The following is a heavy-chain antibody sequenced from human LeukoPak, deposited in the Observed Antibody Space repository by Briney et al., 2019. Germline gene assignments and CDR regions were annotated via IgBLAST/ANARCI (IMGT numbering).Heavy chain of an antibody. J-gene: IGHJ4*02. V-gene: IGHV4-31*03. CDR3: ARANRQQLALGY. CDR2: IYYSGST. D-gene: IGHD6-13*01. CDR1: GGSISSGGYY. Sequence: SETLSLTCTVSGGSISSGGYYWSWIRQHPGKGLEWIEYIYYSGSTYYNPSLKSRVTISVDTSKNQFSLKLSSVTAADTAVYYCARANRQQLALGYWGQGTLVTVSS.